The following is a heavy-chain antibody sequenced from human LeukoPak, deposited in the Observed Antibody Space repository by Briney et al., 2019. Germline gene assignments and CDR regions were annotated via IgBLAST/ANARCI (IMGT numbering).Heavy chain of an antibody. D-gene: IGHD3-3*01. Sequence: SVKVSCKASGYTFTGYYMHWVRQAPGQGLEWMGWINPNSGGTNYAQKFQGRVTMTRDTSISTAYMELSRLRSDDTAVYYCARDPSRISGTFDIWGQGTMVTVSS. CDR1: GYTFTGYY. CDR2: INPNSGGT. J-gene: IGHJ3*02. V-gene: IGHV1-2*02. CDR3: ARDPSRISGTFDI.